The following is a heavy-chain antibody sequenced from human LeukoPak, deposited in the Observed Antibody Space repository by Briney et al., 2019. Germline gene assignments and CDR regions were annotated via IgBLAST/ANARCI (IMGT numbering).Heavy chain of an antibody. CDR2: ISYDGSNK. CDR1: VFTLSSYA. V-gene: IGHV3-30*04. CDR3: ARGGCSSTSCLDY. J-gene: IGHJ4*02. D-gene: IGHD2-2*01. Sequence: GGSLRLSCAASVFTLSSYAMHSVRQAPGKGLEWVAVISYDGSNKYYADSVKGRFTISRDNSKNTLYLQMNSLRAEDTAVYYCARGGCSSTSCLDYWGQGTLVTVSS.